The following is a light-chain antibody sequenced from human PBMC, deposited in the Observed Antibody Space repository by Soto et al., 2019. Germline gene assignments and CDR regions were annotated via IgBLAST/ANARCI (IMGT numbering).Light chain of an antibody. V-gene: IGLV3-21*04. Sequence: SSELTQPPSVSVAPETTATITCGGTNLGDKRVHWYRQKPGQAPVLLISYDSDRPSGIPERFSGSNSGNTATLTISSVEAGDEADYYCQVWDIMTDNYVFGGGTKVTVL. CDR1: NLGDKR. J-gene: IGLJ1*01. CDR3: QVWDIMTDNYV. CDR2: YDS.